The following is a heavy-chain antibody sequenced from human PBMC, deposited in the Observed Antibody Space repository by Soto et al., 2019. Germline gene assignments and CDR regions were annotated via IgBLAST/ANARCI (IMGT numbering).Heavy chain of an antibody. Sequence: GSLRLFCAASAFTFNNYAMSWVRQAPGKGLEWVSGIGGSGRTTYYADSAKGRFTISRDNSNNTLFLQMNSLRAEDTAVYYCAKSRYSDSSGDFYDYWGQGTLVTVS. D-gene: IGHD3-22*01. J-gene: IGHJ4*02. V-gene: IGHV3-23*01. CDR3: AKSRYSDSSGDFYDY. CDR1: AFTFNNYA. CDR2: IGGSGRTT.